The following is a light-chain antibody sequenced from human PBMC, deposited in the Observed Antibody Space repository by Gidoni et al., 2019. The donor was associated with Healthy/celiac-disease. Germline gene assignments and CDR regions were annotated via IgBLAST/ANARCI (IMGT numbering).Light chain of an antibody. Sequence: AIRMTQSSSSPSASTGDRVTITCRASQGISSYLAWYQQKPGKAAKLLIYAASTLQSGVPSRFSGSGSGTDFTLTISCLQSEDFATYYCQQYYSYPPFTFGPGTKVDIK. J-gene: IGKJ3*01. CDR2: AAS. V-gene: IGKV1-8*01. CDR3: QQYYSYPPFT. CDR1: QGISSY.